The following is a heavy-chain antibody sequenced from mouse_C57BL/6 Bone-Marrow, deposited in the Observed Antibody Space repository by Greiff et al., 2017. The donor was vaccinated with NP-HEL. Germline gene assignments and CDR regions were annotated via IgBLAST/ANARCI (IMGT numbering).Heavy chain of an antibody. Sequence: VQLQHSGAELVKPGASVKMSCKASGYTFTTYPIEWMKQNHGKSLEWIGNFHPYNDDTKYNEKFKGKATLTVEKSSSTVYLELSRLTSDDSAVYYCARGRYGNFYWYFDVWGTGTTVTVSS. J-gene: IGHJ1*03. CDR3: ARGRYGNFYWYFDV. V-gene: IGHV1-47*01. CDR2: FHPYNDDT. D-gene: IGHD2-1*01. CDR1: GYTFTTYP.